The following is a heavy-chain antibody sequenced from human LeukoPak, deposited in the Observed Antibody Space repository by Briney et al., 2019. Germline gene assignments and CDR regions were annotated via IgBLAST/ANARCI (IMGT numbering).Heavy chain of an antibody. CDR2: VSDSGDGART. V-gene: IGHV3-23*01. CDR3: ANEDSGRNAFDI. D-gene: IGHD5-12*01. CDR1: GFTFSSYG. J-gene: IGHJ3*02. Sequence: GGSLRLSCAASGFTFSSYGMSWVRQAPGKGLEWVSAVSDSGDGARTYYADSVKGRFTISRDNSKNTLYLQVNSLRAEDTAIYYCANEDSGRNAFDIWGQGTMVTVSS.